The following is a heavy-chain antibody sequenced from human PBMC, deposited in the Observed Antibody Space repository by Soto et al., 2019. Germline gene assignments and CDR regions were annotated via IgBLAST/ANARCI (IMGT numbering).Heavy chain of an antibody. CDR1: GDNVSSNSVA. D-gene: IGHD3-3*01. CDR2: PYYRSKWYN. CDR3: ARTRVYDIYNYYGMAV. V-gene: IGHV6-1*01. J-gene: IGHJ6*02. Sequence: SKTRSLTYAIAGDNVSSNSVAGNWMRQSLLRGLEWLGRPYYRSKWYNDYALSVKSRLTINPDTSKNQFSLQLNSVTPEDTAVYYCARTRVYDIYNYYGMAVWGQGTTVTVSS.